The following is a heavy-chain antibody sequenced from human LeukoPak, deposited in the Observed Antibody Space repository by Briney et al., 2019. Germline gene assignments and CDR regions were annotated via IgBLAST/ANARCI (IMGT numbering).Heavy chain of an antibody. CDR2: ISYDGSNK. D-gene: IGHD2-21*02. CDR3: ATIVVVTAPPVY. V-gene: IGHV3-30*03. J-gene: IGHJ4*02. CDR1: GFTFSNYA. Sequence: PGGSLRLSCAASGFTFSNYAMSWVRQAPGKGLEWVAVISYDGSNKYSADSVKGRFTISRDNSKNTLYLQMNSLRAEDTAVYYCATIVVVTAPPVYWGQGTLVTVSS.